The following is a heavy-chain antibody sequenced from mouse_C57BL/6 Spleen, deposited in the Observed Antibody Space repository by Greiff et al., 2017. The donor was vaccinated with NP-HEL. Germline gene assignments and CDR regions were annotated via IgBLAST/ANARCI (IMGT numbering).Heavy chain of an antibody. Sequence: EVNVVESGGDLVKPGGSLKLSCAASGFTFSSYGMSWVRQTPDKRLEWVATISSGGSYTYYPDSVKGRFTISRDNAKNTLYLQMSSLKSEDTAMYYCARLGGNWFACWGQGTLVTVSA. CDR2: ISSGGSYT. J-gene: IGHJ3*01. D-gene: IGHD2-1*01. CDR1: GFTFSSYG. V-gene: IGHV5-6*01. CDR3: ARLGGNWFAC.